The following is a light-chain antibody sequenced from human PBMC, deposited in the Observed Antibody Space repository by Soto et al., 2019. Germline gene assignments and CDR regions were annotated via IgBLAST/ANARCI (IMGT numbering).Light chain of an antibody. CDR1: SSNIGINT. CDR3: AAWDDILNGLYV. Sequence: QSVLTQPPSASGTPGQRVTISCSGSSSNIGINTVNWYQQVPGTAPKLLIYTDNQRPSGVPDRFSGSKSGTSASLAISGLQSEDEADYYCAAWDDILNGLYVFGTGTKATVL. CDR2: TDN. V-gene: IGLV1-44*01. J-gene: IGLJ1*01.